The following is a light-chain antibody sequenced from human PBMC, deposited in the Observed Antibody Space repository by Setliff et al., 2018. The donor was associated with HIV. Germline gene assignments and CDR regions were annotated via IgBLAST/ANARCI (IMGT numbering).Light chain of an antibody. V-gene: IGLV2-14*03. Sequence: QSVLTQPASVSGSPGQSITISCSGTSSDVGSYNFVSWYQQHPGKAPQLIIYDVSQRPSGVSDRFSGSKSGITASLTISGLQPEDESDYYCSSYTASSTLVFGGGTKVTVL. J-gene: IGLJ3*02. CDR1: SSDVGSYNF. CDR3: SSYTASSTLV. CDR2: DVS.